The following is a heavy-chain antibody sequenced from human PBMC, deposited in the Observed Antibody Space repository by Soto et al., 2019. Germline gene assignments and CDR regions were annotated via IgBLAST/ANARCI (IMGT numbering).Heavy chain of an antibody. J-gene: IGHJ6*02. CDR1: GFNIYNAW. D-gene: IGHD3-3*01. Sequence: PGGSLRLSCAASGFNIYNAWMSWVRQAPGKGLEWVGHIKRKNDGGTTEYAAPVKGRFSISRDDSKNTVFLQMSSLKTEDTAVYYCTSPNYDCWSGYYNGNYGLDVWGQGTTVTVSS. CDR3: TSPNYDCWSGYYNGNYGLDV. CDR2: IKRKNDGGTT. V-gene: IGHV3-15*01.